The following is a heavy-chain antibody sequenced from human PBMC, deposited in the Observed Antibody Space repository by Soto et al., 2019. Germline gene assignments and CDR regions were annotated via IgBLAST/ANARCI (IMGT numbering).Heavy chain of an antibody. CDR3: AKDQYYQRYYYYGMDV. V-gene: IGHV3-30*18. CDR2: ISYDGGKR. J-gene: IGHJ6*02. Sequence: QVQVVESGGGVVQPGRSLTLSCEVSGFTFTNYGMHWVRQAPGKGLEWVAFISYDGGKRYFADSVKGRFIISRGNSKNTLYLQMKSLRAEDTAVYFCAKDQYYQRYYYYGMDVWGQGTTVTVSS. CDR1: GFTFTNYG. D-gene: IGHD3-16*01.